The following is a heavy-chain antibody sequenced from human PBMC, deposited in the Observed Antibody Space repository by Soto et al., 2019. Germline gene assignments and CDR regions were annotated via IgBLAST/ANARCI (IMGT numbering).Heavy chain of an antibody. CDR2: IWYDGSNK. D-gene: IGHD1-26*01. V-gene: IGHV3-33*01. CDR1: GFTFSSYG. Sequence: QVQLVESGGGVVQPGRSLRLSCAASGFTFSSYGMHWVRQAPGKGLEWVAVIWYDGSNKYYADSVKGRFTISRDNSKNTLYLQMTSGRAEDTAVYYCAGGDSGSFVYWGQGTLVTVSS. CDR3: AGGDSGSFVY. J-gene: IGHJ4*02.